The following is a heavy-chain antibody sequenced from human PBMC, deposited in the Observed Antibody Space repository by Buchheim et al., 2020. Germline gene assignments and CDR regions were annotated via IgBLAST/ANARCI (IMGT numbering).Heavy chain of an antibody. J-gene: IGHJ2*01. CDR1: GFTFSSYA. V-gene: IGHV3-23*01. Sequence: EVQLLESGGGLVQPGGSLRLSCAASGFTFSSYAMSWVRQAPGKGLEWVSAISGSGGSTYYADSVKGRFTLSRDNSKNTLYLQMNSLRAEDTAVYYCANRYYYDSSGYYGYYWYFDLWGRGTL. D-gene: IGHD3-22*01. CDR3: ANRYYYDSSGYYGYYWYFDL. CDR2: ISGSGGST.